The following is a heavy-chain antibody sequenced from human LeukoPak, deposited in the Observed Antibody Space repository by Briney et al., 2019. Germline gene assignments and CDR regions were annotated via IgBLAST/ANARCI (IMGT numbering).Heavy chain of an antibody. D-gene: IGHD3-22*01. J-gene: IGHJ3*02. CDR3: AKISSGYGAFDI. Sequence: GGSLRLSCAAAGFNFSSYGMSWVRQAPGKVLEWVSANSGSGGSTYYADCVKGRFTISRDNSKNTLYLQMNSLRAEDTAVYYCAKISSGYGAFDIWGQGTMVTVSS. V-gene: IGHV3-23*01. CDR1: GFNFSSYG. CDR2: NSGSGGST.